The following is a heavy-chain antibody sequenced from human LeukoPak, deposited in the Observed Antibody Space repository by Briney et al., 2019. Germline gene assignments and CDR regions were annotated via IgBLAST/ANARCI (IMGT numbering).Heavy chain of an antibody. J-gene: IGHJ4*02. Sequence: GGSLRLSCAGSGFSFSTYAMTWVRQAPGMGLESVSAISGSGGYTYYADSVRGRFTISRDNSKNTLYLQMNSLRAEDTAIYYCAKAEGKNPTGGRWLDWGQGTLVTVSS. CDR2: ISGSGGYT. D-gene: IGHD6-19*01. V-gene: IGHV3-23*01. CDR1: GFSFSTYA. CDR3: AKAEGKNPTGGRWLD.